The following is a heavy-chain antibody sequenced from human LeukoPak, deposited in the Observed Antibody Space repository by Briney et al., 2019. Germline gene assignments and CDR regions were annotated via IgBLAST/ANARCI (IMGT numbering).Heavy chain of an antibody. CDR2: ISSSTTTI. CDR1: GFSFSSYS. D-gene: IGHD3-3*01. J-gene: IGHJ4*02. CDR3: ARTPYDFWSASYSYYFDY. V-gene: IGHV3-48*01. Sequence: GGSLRLSCAASGFSFSSYSMNWVRQAPGKGLEWVSYISSSTTTIYYADSVKGRFTISRDNAKNSLYLQMNSLRAEDTAVFYCARTPYDFWSASYSYYFDYWGQGTLVTVSS.